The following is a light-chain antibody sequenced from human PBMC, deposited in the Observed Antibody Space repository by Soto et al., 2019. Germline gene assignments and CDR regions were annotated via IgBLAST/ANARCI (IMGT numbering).Light chain of an antibody. Sequence: QSVLTQPPSASVSPGQSVTISCTGTSGDVGGYDYVSWYQQHPGKAPKLMIYEVTKRPLGVPDRFSGSKSGNTASLTVSGFQAEDEADYYCSSYAGSDNPYVFGTGTKVTV. CDR1: SGDVGGYDY. CDR2: EVT. CDR3: SSYAGSDNPYV. J-gene: IGLJ1*01. V-gene: IGLV2-8*01.